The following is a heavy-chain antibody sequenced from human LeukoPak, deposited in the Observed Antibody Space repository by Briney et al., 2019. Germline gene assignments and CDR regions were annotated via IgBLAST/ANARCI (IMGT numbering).Heavy chain of an antibody. CDR1: GGSFSSYY. CDR3: ARVTRFNQFGELWFDY. Sequence: SETLSLTCAVYGGSFSSYYWSWIRQPPGKGPEWIGEITHSGSTHYNPSLKSRVTISLDTSKSQFSLKLSSVTAADTAVYYCARVTRFNQFGELWFDYWGQGTLLTVSS. V-gene: IGHV4-34*01. D-gene: IGHD3-10*01. CDR2: ITHSGST. J-gene: IGHJ4*02.